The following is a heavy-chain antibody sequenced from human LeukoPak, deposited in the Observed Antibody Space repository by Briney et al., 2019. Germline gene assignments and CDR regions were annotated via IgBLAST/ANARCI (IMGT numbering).Heavy chain of an antibody. J-gene: IGHJ4*02. CDR2: INDSGST. V-gene: IGHV4-34*01. CDR3: ARGVSHRNFDWLFY. Sequence: PSETLSLTCAVYGGSFRGYYWSWIRQPPGKGLEWIGEINDSGSTHYNTSLTSRVTISVDTSKNQVYLKLSSVTAADTAIYYCARGVSHRNFDWLFYWGQGTLVTVSA. D-gene: IGHD3-9*01. CDR1: GGSFRGYY.